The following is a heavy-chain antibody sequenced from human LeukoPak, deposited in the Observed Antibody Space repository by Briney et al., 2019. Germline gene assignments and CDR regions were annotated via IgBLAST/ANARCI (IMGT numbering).Heavy chain of an antibody. Sequence: GGSLRLSCVASGFTFTDYAMSWVRQAPGKGLEWVSSIGGGGFNTHYADSVKGRFSISRDTSTYTLYLEMNSLRADDSALYYCAKDNFGLVPYCFDSWGQGTLVTVSS. D-gene: IGHD2-21*01. CDR3: AKDNFGLVPYCFDS. V-gene: IGHV3-23*01. CDR2: IGGGGFNT. J-gene: IGHJ4*02. CDR1: GFTFTDYA.